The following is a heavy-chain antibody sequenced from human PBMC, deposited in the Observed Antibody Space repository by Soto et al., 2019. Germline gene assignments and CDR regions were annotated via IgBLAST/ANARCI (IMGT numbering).Heavy chain of an antibody. Sequence: PGGSLRLSCAASGFTFSRYWMHWVRQAPGKGLVWVSRINRDGSSTSYADSVKGRFTISRDNAKNTLYLQMNSLRAEDTAVYYCARDLYYYDSSGRPHMDVWGQGTTVTISS. D-gene: IGHD3-22*01. J-gene: IGHJ6*02. CDR3: ARDLYYYDSSGRPHMDV. CDR2: INRDGSST. CDR1: GFTFSRYW. V-gene: IGHV3-74*01.